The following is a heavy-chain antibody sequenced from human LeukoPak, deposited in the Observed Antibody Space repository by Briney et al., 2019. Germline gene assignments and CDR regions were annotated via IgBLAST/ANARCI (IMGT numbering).Heavy chain of an antibody. CDR2: IYYSGST. J-gene: IGHJ4*02. CDR1: GGSVSSGSYY. V-gene: IGHV4-61*01. Sequence: SETLSLTCTVSGGSVSSGSYYWSWIPQPPGKGLEWIGYIYYSGSTNYNPSLKSRVTISVDTSKNQFSLKLSSVTAADTAVYYCASGNILTGYGYYFDYWGQGTLVTVSS. D-gene: IGHD3-9*01. CDR3: ASGNILTGYGYYFDY.